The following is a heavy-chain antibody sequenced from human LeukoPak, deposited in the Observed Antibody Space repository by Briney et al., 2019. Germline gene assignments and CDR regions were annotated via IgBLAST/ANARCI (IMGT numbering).Heavy chain of an antibody. Sequence: PSETLSLTCSVSGGSISSTTYFWGWIRQPPGKGLEWIGSINYSGSTYYNPSLKSRVTISVDTSKNQFSLKLSSVTAADTAVYYCARRRSGPTVNYFDNWGQGTLVTVSS. CDR3: ARRRSGPTVNYFDN. CDR2: INYSGST. D-gene: IGHD1-26*01. V-gene: IGHV4-39*01. J-gene: IGHJ4*02. CDR1: GGSISSTTYF.